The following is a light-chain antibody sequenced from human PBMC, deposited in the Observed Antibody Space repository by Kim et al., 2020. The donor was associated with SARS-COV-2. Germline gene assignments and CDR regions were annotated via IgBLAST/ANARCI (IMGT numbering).Light chain of an antibody. V-gene: IGLV4-69*01. CDR1: SGHSSDA. CDR2: LNSDGSH. J-gene: IGLJ3*02. CDR3: QTWGTGKV. Sequence: GASVKLTCTLSSGHSSDAIAWHQQQPEKGPRYLMKLNSDGSHSKGDGIPDRFSGSSSGAERYLTSSSLQSEDEADYYCQTWGTGKVLGGGTKLTVL.